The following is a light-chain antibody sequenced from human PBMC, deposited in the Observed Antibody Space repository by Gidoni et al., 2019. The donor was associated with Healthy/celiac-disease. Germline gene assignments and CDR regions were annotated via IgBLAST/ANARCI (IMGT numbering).Light chain of an antibody. V-gene: IGLV3-21*02. Sequence: SYVLTQPPSVPVAPVQTARFTCGGNNIGSKSVHWYQLKPGQAPLLVVYDDSDRPSGIPERFAGSNSGNTATLTIRRDEAGDEADYCCQVWDSSSDHVVFGGGTKLTVL. CDR1: NIGSKS. J-gene: IGLJ2*01. CDR3: QVWDSSSDHVV. CDR2: DDS.